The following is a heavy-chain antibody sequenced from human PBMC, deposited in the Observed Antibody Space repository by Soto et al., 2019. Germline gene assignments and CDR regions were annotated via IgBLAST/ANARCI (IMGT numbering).Heavy chain of an antibody. CDR1: GFTLSTFA. D-gene: IGHD1-26*01. J-gene: IGHJ5*02. V-gene: IGHV3-23*01. Sequence: PGGSLRLSCAVSGFTLSTFAMTWVRQAPGKGLECVSGIVGSGSQIHYADSVKGRFTISKDNSKNILYLQMDSLRVDDTAVYFCAKNQGVELVPLATVDWFDPWGQGSVVTVSS. CDR3: AKNQGVELVPLATVDWFDP. CDR2: IVGSGSQI.